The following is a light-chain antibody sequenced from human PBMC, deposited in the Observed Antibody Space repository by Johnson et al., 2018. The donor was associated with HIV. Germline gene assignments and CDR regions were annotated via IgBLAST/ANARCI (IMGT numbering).Light chain of an antibody. CDR2: ENN. J-gene: IGLJ1*01. CDR1: SSNIGNNY. V-gene: IGLV1-51*02. CDR3: GTWDSSLSAVV. Sequence: QSVLTQPPSVSAAPGQKVTISCSGSSSNIGNNYLSWYQQLPGTAPKLLIYENNKRPSGIPDRFSGSKSGTSATLGITGLQTGDEADYYCGTWDSSLSAVVFGTGTKVTVL.